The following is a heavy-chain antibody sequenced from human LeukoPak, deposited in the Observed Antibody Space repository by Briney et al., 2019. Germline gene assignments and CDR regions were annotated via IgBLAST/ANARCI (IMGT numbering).Heavy chain of an antibody. Sequence: GGSLRLSCAASGFTFNTFNMNWVRQAPGKWLEWVSSITSGGDYIYYADSVKGRFTTSRDNAKNSLSLQLNSLRVEDTAVYYCARGHYDVLAASYKWTPDYWGQGTLVTVSS. CDR2: ITSGGDYI. CDR1: GFTFNTFN. J-gene: IGHJ4*02. V-gene: IGHV3-21*01. D-gene: IGHD3-9*01. CDR3: ARGHYDVLAASYKWTPDY.